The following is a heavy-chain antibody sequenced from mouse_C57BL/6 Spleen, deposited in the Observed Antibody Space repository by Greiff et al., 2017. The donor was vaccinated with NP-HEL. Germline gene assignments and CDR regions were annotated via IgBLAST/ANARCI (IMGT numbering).Heavy chain of an antibody. V-gene: IGHV1-81*01. J-gene: IGHJ1*03. D-gene: IGHD2-3*01. CDR3: ARGGDGYLWYFDV. CDR1: GYTFTSYG. Sequence: VQLQQSGAELARPGASVKLSCKASGYTFTSYGISWVKQRTGQGLEWIGEIYPRSGNTYYNEKFKGKATLTADKSSSTAYMELRSLTSEDSAVYFCARGGDGYLWYFDVWGTGTTVTVSS. CDR2: IYPRSGNT.